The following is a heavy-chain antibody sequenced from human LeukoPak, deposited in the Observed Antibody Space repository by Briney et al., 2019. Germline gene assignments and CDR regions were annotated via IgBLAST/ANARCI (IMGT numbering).Heavy chain of an antibody. J-gene: IGHJ4*02. CDR3: VKNYYGSGITTDY. D-gene: IGHD3-10*01. Sequence: GGSLRLSCAASGFTFSAYGMTWVRQAPGKGLEWVSTIYSDDRTYYADSVKGRFTISRDSSKNTLFLQMNSLRAEDTAFYYCVKNYYGSGITTDYWGRGILVTVSS. V-gene: IGHV3-53*01. CDR1: GFTFSAYG. CDR2: IYSDDRT.